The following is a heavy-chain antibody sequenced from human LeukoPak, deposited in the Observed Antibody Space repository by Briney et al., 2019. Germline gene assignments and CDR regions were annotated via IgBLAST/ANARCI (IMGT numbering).Heavy chain of an antibody. Sequence: ASVKVSCKTSGYSFTDYYMHWVRQAPGQGLEWLGWINPNSGGTSSAQKFQGRVTMTRDTSITTVYMEVRSLTSDDTAVYYCARADRLHGGPYLIGPWGQGTLVTVSS. CDR2: INPNSGGT. D-gene: IGHD2-21*01. CDR3: ARADRLHGGPYLIGP. J-gene: IGHJ5*02. CDR1: GYSFTDYY. V-gene: IGHV1-2*02.